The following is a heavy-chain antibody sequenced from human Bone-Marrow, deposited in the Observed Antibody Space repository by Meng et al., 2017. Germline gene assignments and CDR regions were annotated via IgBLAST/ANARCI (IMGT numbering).Heavy chain of an antibody. V-gene: IGHV1-18*01. J-gene: IGHJ1*01. CDR2: ISAYNGNT. Sequence: ASVKVSCKASGYTFTSYGISWVRQAPGQGLEWMGWISAYNGNTNYAQKLQGRVTMTTDTSTSTAYMELSSLRSEDTAVYYCARDYLRSMKTEYFQHWGQGTLVTVSS. CDR3: ARDYLRSMKTEYFQH. CDR1: GYTFTSYG. D-gene: IGHD5/OR15-5a*01.